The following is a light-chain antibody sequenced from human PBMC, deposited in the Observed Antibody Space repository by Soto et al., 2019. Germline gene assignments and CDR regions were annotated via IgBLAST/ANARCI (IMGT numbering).Light chain of an antibody. V-gene: IGKV3-15*01. J-gene: IGKJ2*01. Sequence: EIVMTHSPATLSVSPGERATLSCRASQSVSNNLAWYQQKPGQAPRLLIYGASTRATAIPARFSGSGSGTEFTLTISSLQSEDFAVYYCQQCGSSPYTFGQGTKLEIK. CDR3: QQCGSSPYT. CDR1: QSVSNN. CDR2: GAS.